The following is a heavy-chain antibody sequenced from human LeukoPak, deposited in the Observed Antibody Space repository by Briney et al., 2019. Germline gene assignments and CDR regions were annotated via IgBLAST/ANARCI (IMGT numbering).Heavy chain of an antibody. Sequence: GGSLRLSCAASGFTFSSYSMNWVRQAPGKGPEWISYIDARSGITYYADSVQGRFTISRDNAKESVFLQMNSLRVDDTAVYYCARTYDFGRGPPGDAFDNWGPGTWVTVSS. CDR1: GFTFSSYS. J-gene: IGHJ3*02. CDR2: IDARSGIT. CDR3: ARTYDFGRGPPGDAFDN. V-gene: IGHV3-48*01. D-gene: IGHD3-3*01.